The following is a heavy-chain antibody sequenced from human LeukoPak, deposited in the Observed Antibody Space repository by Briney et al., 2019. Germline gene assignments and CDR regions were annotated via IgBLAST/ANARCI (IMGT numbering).Heavy chain of an antibody. J-gene: IGHJ6*03. V-gene: IGHV4-59*01. CDR2: IYYSGST. CDR1: GGSISSYY. CDR3: ARGVGGSYPYYYYYMDV. D-gene: IGHD1-26*01. Sequence: ASETLSLTCTVSGGSISSYYWSWIRQPLGKGLEWIGYIYYSGSTNYNPSLKSRVTISVDTSKNQFSLKLSSVTAADTAVYYCARGVGGSYPYYYYYMDVWGKGTTVTVSS.